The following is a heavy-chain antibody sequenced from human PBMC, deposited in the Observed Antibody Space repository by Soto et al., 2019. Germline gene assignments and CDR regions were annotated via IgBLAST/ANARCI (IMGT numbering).Heavy chain of an antibody. Sequence: QVQLVQSGAEVKKPGSSVTVSCKASGGTFSSYAISWVRQAPGQGLEWMGGIIPIFGTANYAQKFQGRVRNTAGETKSKAYMELSSLRSEYTAVYFLVSLEMARDGMEVWGQGTTVTASS. V-gene: IGHV1-69*19. CDR2: IIPIFGTA. CDR3: VSLEMARDGMEV. D-gene: IGHD3-3*01. CDR1: GGTFSSYA. J-gene: IGHJ6*02.